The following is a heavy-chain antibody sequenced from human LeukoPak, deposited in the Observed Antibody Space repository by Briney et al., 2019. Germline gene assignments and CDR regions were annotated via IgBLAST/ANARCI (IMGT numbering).Heavy chain of an antibody. D-gene: IGHD3-9*01. CDR2: IYYSGNT. CDR1: GGSLSSYY. CDR3: ARVLCFDWLLSYYYYYYMDV. V-gene: IGHV4-59*12. J-gene: IGHJ6*03. Sequence: SETLSLTCTVSGGSLSSYYWSWIRQPPGEGLEWIGYIYYSGNTNYNPSLKSRVTISVDTSKNQFSLKLSSVTAADTAVYYCARVLCFDWLLSYYYYYYMDVWGKGTTVTVSS.